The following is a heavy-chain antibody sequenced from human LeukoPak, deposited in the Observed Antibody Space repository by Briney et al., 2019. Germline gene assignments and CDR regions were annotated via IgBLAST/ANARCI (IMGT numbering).Heavy chain of an antibody. J-gene: IGHJ4*02. Sequence: GGSLRLSCAASGFTFSSYGMHWVRQAPGKGLEWVAVIWYDGSNIYYADSVKGRFTISRDNSKDTLYLQMNSLRAEDTAVFYCARSGYISEFDYWGQGTLVTVSS. CDR1: GFTFSSYG. CDR3: ARSGYISEFDY. V-gene: IGHV3-33*01. D-gene: IGHD5-18*01. CDR2: IWYDGSNI.